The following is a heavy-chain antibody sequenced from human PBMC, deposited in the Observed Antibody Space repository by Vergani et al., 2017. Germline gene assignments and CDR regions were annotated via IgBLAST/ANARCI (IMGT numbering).Heavy chain of an antibody. J-gene: IGHJ4*02. Sequence: EVQLVESGGGLVQPGGSLRLSCAASGFTFSSYEMNWVRQAPGKGLEWVSYISSSSSYTNYADSVKGRFTISRDNAKNSLYLQMNSLRAEDTAVYYCARGSVVAATEFDYWGQGTLVTVSS. CDR3: ARGSVVAATEFDY. V-gene: IGHV3-48*03. CDR2: ISSSSSYT. CDR1: GFTFSSYE. D-gene: IGHD2-15*01.